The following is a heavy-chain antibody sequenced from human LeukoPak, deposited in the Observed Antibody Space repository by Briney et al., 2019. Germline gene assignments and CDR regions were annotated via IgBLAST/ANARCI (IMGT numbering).Heavy chain of an antibody. CDR2: INAGNGNT. D-gene: IGHD6-19*01. CDR1: GYTFTSYA. V-gene: IGHV1-3*01. J-gene: IGHJ6*02. Sequence: ASVKVSCKASGYTFTSYAMHWVRQAPGQRLEWMGWINAGNGNTKYSQKFQGRVTITRDTSASTAYMELSSLRSEDTAVYYCARVVDVGSWLVRYYYYCGMDVWGQGTTVTVSS. CDR3: ARVVDVGSWLVRYYYYCGMDV.